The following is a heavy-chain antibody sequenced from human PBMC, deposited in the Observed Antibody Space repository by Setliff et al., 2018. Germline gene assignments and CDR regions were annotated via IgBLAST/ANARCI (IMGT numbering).Heavy chain of an antibody. V-gene: IGHV1-18*01. CDR3: ARDAHDYGSSENPIVDY. Sequence: ASVKVSCKASGYTFTNYGISWVRQAPGQGLEWMAYINAYNGDTYYAQKFQGRVTMTTDTSTSTASMELGSLRSDDTAMYYCARDAHDYGSSENPIVDYWGQGTLVTVSS. D-gene: IGHD3-22*01. CDR1: GYTFTNYG. J-gene: IGHJ4*02. CDR2: INAYNGDT.